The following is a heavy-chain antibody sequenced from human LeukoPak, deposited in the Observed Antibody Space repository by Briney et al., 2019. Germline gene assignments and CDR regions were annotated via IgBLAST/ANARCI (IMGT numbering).Heavy chain of an antibody. D-gene: IGHD3-3*01. J-gene: IGHJ4*02. CDR2: MNPNSGNT. CDR1: GYTFTSYD. V-gene: IGHV1-8*02. Sequence: ASVKVSCKASGYTFTSYDINWVRQATGQGLEWMGWMNPNSGNTGYAQKFQGRVTMTRDTSISTAYMELSRLRSDDTAVYYCARDRSGYVVYWGQGTLVTVSS. CDR3: ARDRSGYVVY.